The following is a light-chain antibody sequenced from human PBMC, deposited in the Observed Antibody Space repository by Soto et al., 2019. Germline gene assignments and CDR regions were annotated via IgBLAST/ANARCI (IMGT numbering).Light chain of an antibody. CDR2: DAS. Sequence: DIVMTQSPGTLSLSPGERATLSCRASQSVSNNYLAWYQQKPGQAPRLLIYDASNRATGIPARFSGSGSGTDFSLTISSLEPEDFAVYYSQQRRTSLTFGGGTKVDNK. J-gene: IGKJ4*01. V-gene: IGKV3-11*01. CDR3: QQRRTSLT. CDR1: QSVSNNY.